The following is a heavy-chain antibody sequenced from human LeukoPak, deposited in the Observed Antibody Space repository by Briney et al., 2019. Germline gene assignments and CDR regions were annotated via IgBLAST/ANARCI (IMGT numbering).Heavy chain of an antibody. CDR3: ARDFYGSVTGWDYFDY. Sequence: PSETLSLTCTVSGYSISSGYYWGWIRQPPGKGLEWIGSIYHSGSTYYNPSLKSRVTISVDTSKNQFSLKLSSVTAADTAVYYCARDFYGSVTGWDYFDYWGQGTLVTVSS. J-gene: IGHJ4*02. V-gene: IGHV4-38-2*02. CDR1: GYSISSGYY. D-gene: IGHD1-26*01. CDR2: IYHSGST.